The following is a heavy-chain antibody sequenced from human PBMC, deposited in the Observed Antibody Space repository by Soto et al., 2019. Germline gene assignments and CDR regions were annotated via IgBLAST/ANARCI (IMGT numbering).Heavy chain of an antibody. J-gene: IGHJ4*02. CDR1: GCTFTSFA. D-gene: IGHD3-3*01. CDR2: VSYDGRKK. CDR3: VIGGRSLPPYCFYTRGYGPTRY. V-gene: IGHV3-30*04. Sequence: PGGSLRLSWAASGCTFTSFAMHWVRQAPGKGLEWVAVVSYDGRKKYYADSVKGRFTISRDNAMNTIYVQMNSLRRDDTAVYYCVIGGRSLPPYCFYTRGYGPTRYWGLRT.